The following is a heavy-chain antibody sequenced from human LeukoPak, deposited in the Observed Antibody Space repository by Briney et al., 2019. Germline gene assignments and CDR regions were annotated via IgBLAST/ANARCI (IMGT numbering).Heavy chain of an antibody. CDR3: ARDYIMFDYYYMDV. CDR1: GYSISSGYY. D-gene: IGHD2-8*01. CDR2: IYHSGST. V-gene: IGHV4-38-2*02. J-gene: IGHJ6*03. Sequence: SETLSLTCTVSGYSISSGYYWGRIRQPPGKGLEWIATIYHSGSTYYNPSLQSRVAISVDTSKNQFSLRLRSVTAADTAVYYCARDYIMFDYYYMDVWGRGTTVTVSS.